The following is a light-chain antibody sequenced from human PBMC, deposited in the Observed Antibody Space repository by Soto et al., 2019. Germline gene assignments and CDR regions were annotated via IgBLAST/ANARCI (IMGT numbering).Light chain of an antibody. V-gene: IGKV3-20*01. CDR2: GAS. Sequence: EIVLAQSPGTLSLSPGERATLSCRASQSVTNSFLAWYQQKPGQAPRLLIYGASSMATGIPDRFTGSGSGIDFTLTISRLEPEDFAVYYCEQYVSSPWAFGQGTKVEI. CDR3: EQYVSSPWA. J-gene: IGKJ1*01. CDR1: QSVTNSF.